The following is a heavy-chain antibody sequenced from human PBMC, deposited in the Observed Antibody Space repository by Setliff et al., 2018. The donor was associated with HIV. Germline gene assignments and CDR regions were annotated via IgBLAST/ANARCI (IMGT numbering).Heavy chain of an antibody. CDR1: GFSLTTSGVG. CDR2: IYWDDDK. CDR3: AHSYCSSTSCYPHYYYYMDV. D-gene: IGHD2-2*01. J-gene: IGHJ6*03. Sequence: TLVKPTQTLTLTCTFSGFSLTTSGVGVGWIRQPPGKALEWLALIYWDDDKRYSPSLESRLTITKDTSKNQVVLTMTNMDPVDTATYYCAHSYCSSTSCYPHYYYYMDVWGKGTTVTVSS. V-gene: IGHV2-5*02.